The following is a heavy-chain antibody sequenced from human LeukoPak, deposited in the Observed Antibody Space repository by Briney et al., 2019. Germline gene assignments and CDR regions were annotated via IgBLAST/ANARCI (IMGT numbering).Heavy chain of an antibody. CDR1: GGSISSGSYY. CDR3: ARANSGSLTN. Sequence: SETLSLTCTVSGGSISSGSYYWSWIRQPAGKGLEWIGRIYASGSTNYNPSLKSRVTISVDTSKNQFSLKLSSVTAADTAVYYCARANSGSLTNWGQGTLVTVSS. J-gene: IGHJ4*02. CDR2: IYASGST. D-gene: IGHD1-26*01. V-gene: IGHV4-61*02.